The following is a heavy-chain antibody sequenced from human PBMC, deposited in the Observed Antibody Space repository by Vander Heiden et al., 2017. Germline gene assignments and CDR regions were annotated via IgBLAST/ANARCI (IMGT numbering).Heavy chain of an antibody. CDR2: ISRSGSTI. CDR1: GFTSRDSY. J-gene: IGHJ4*02. D-gene: IGHD2-15*01. Sequence: QVQLVESGGGLVRPGGSLRLSYSAYGFTSRDSYMSWIRQAPGKGLEWVSYISRSGSTIYYADSVKGRFTISRDNAKNSLYLQMNSLRAEDTAVYYCAREGISGGIDYWGQGTLVTVSS. CDR3: AREGISGGIDY. V-gene: IGHV3-11*01.